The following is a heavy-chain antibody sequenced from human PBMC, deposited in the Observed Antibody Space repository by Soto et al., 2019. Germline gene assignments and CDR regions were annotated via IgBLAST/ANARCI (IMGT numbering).Heavy chain of an antibody. CDR1: GGSISSYY. D-gene: IGHD6-19*01. CDR2: IYYSGST. J-gene: IGHJ4*02. CDR3: ARSRGWKNFDY. V-gene: IGHV4-59*01. Sequence: QVQLQESGPGLVKPWETLSLTCTVSGGSISSYYWSWIRQPPGKGLEWIGYIYYSGSTNYNPSLRSRVTISVDTSKNQFSLKLSSVTAADTAVYYCARSRGWKNFDYWGQGTLVTVSS.